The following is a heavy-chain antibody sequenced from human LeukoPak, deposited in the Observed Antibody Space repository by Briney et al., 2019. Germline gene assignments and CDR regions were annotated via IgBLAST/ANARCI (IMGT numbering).Heavy chain of an antibody. D-gene: IGHD3-22*01. V-gene: IGHV1-2*02. CDR2: INPNSGGT. CDR3: ASGPPRYDSSGYYLADAFDI. J-gene: IGHJ3*02. Sequence: ASVKASCKASGYTFTGYYMHWVRQAPGQGLEWMGWINPNSGGTNYAQKFQGRVTMTRDTSISTAYMELSRLRSDDTAVYYCASGPPRYDSSGYYLADAFDIWGQGTMVTVSS. CDR1: GYTFTGYY.